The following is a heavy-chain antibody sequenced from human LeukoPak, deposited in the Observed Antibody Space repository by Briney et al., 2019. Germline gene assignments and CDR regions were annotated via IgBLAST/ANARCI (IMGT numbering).Heavy chain of an antibody. CDR3: AKVAKYYYGSETYYFFEH. V-gene: IGHV3-23*01. CDR2: ISDGGSIT. Sequence: GGSLRLSCAASGFTFSDYGMSWVRQAPGKGLEWVSTISDGGSITYYADSVKGRFTVSRDNSKNSLYLQMNSLRVEDTAVYYCAKVAKYYYGSETYYFFEHWGQGTPVTASS. CDR1: GFTFSDYG. D-gene: IGHD3-10*01. J-gene: IGHJ4*02.